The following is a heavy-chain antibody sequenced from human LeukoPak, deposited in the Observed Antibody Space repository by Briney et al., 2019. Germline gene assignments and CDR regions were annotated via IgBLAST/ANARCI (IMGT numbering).Heavy chain of an antibody. Sequence: GGSLRLSCAASGFSVTNAWMSWVRQAPGKGLEWVGRLKSKTDGGTTDYAAPVKDRFTMSRDNSKNTLYLQMNSLKAEDTAKYYCTTVRVNDYVWGSYRYSYFDYWGQGILVTVSS. CDR1: GFSVTNAW. D-gene: IGHD3-16*02. CDR2: LKSKTDGGTT. V-gene: IGHV3-15*01. CDR3: TTVRVNDYVWGSYRYSYFDY. J-gene: IGHJ4*02.